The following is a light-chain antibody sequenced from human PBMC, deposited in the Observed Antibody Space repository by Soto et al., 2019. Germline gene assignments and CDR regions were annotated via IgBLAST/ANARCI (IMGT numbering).Light chain of an antibody. Sequence: EIVLTQSPATLSVSPGERAALSCRASQSVSNNLAWYQQKPGQPPRLLIFGASTRATGIPARLSGSGSEAECAITISTIQSEDLAVYYCKQYSVWPLNFGGGTKVEIK. CDR3: KQYSVWPLN. V-gene: IGKV3D-15*01. CDR2: GAS. CDR1: QSVSNN. J-gene: IGKJ4*01.